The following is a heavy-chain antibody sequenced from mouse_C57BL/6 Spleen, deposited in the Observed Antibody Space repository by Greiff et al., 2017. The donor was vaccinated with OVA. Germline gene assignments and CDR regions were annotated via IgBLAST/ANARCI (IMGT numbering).Heavy chain of an antibody. CDR1: GYTFTGYW. D-gene: IGHD2-5*01. CDR2: ILPGSGST. V-gene: IGHV1-9*01. J-gene: IGHJ2*01. CDR3: ARERAYYSNYGGVYFDY. Sequence: QVQLQQSGAELMKPGASVKLSCKATGYTFTGYWLEWVKQRPGHGLEWIGEILPGSGSTNYNEKFKGKATFTADTSSNTAYMQLSSLTTEDSAIYYCARERAYYSNYGGVYFDYWGQGTTLTVSS.